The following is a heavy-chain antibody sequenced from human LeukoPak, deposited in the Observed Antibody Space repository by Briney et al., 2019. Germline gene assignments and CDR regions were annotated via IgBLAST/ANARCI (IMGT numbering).Heavy chain of an antibody. CDR3: ARDRYSGSKYGRGNFDY. CDR2: IYTSGST. Sequence: PSQTLSLTCTVSGGSISSGSYYWSWIRQPAGKGLEWIGRIYTSGSTNYNPSLKSRVTISVDTSKNQFSLKLSSVTAADTAVYYCARDRYSGSKYGRGNFDYWGQGTLVTVPS. J-gene: IGHJ4*02. D-gene: IGHD1-26*01. CDR1: GGSISSGSYY. V-gene: IGHV4-61*02.